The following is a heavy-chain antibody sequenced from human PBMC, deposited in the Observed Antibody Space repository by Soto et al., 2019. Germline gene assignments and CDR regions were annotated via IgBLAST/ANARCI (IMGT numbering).Heavy chain of an antibody. CDR3: VQTTGWPGFDF. CDR2: IYGGGTT. Sequence: EVQLVESGGGLIQPGGSLRLSCAASGFAVSSKYMTWVRQAPGKGLEWVSVIYGGGTTYYADSMKGRFTISRDTSKNTLYLQMNSLRAEDTAVYYCVQTTGWPGFDFWGPGTLVTVSS. CDR1: GFAVSSKY. J-gene: IGHJ4*02. D-gene: IGHD6-19*01. V-gene: IGHV3-53*01.